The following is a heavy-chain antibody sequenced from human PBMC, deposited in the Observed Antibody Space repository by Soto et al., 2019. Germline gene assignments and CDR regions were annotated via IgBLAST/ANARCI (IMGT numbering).Heavy chain of an antibody. J-gene: IGHJ4*02. CDR1: GFTFSSYG. Sequence: QVQLVESGGGVVQPGRSLRLSCAASGFTFSSYGMHWVRQAPGKGLEWVAVISSDGSNKYYADSVKGRFTIPRDNSKNTLYMQMNSLRAEDTAVYYCAKDQTRQIIAVSGTFDYWGQGTLVTVSS. D-gene: IGHD6-19*01. V-gene: IGHV3-30*18. CDR2: ISSDGSNK. CDR3: AKDQTRQIIAVSGTFDY.